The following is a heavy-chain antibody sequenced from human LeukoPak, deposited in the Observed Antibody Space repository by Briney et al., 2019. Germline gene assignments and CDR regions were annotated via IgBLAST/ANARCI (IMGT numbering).Heavy chain of an antibody. CDR1: GFPFSAYD. Sequence: GGSLRLSRATSGFPFSAYDMHWVRQAPGKGLEWVSAFGSAGDTYYPGAVKGRFTISRDYAKNSLFLQMNSLRAGGTAVYFCVRGALPGDNWYFDLWGRGTLVTVSS. V-gene: IGHV3-13*01. CDR3: VRGALPGDNWYFDL. CDR2: FGSAGDT. J-gene: IGHJ2*01.